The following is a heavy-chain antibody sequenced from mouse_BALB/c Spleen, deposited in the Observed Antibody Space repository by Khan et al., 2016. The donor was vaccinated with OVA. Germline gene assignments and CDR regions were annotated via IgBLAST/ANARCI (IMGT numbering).Heavy chain of an antibody. CDR3: ARSIMAN. J-gene: IGHJ2*01. CDR1: GYSITSDYA. V-gene: IGHV3-2*02. Sequence: EVQLQESGPGLVKPSQSLSLTCTVTGYSITSDYAWNWIRQFPGNKLEWMGYISYNGSTSCNPSLKSRISITRDTSKNQFFLQLNSVTTEDTATYYCARSIMANWGQGTTLTVSS. CDR2: ISYNGST.